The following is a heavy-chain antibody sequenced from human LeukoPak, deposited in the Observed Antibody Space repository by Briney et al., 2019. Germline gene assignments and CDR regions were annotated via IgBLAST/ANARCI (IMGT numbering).Heavy chain of an antibody. J-gene: IGHJ5*02. CDR3: ARNYQLLSPWFDP. D-gene: IGHD2-2*01. Sequence: SQTLSLTXTVSGGSISSGDYYWSWLRQPPGTGLEWIGYIYYSGSTYYNPSLKSRVTISVDTSKNQFSLKLSSVTAADTAVYYCARNYQLLSPWFDPWGQGTLVTVSS. CDR2: IYYSGST. V-gene: IGHV4-30-4*08. CDR1: GGSISSGDYY.